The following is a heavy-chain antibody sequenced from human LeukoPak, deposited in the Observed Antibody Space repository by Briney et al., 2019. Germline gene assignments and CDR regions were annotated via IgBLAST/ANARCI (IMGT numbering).Heavy chain of an antibody. V-gene: IGHV4-39*07. Sequence: SETLSLTCTVSGGSISSSTYYWGWIRQPPGKGLEWIGSIYYNGITHYNASLKSRVTISVDTSKNQFSLKLSFVTAADTAVYYCARGYSYGDIWGQGTLVTVSS. J-gene: IGHJ4*02. CDR2: IYYNGIT. CDR1: GGSISSSTYY. D-gene: IGHD5-18*01. CDR3: ARGYSYGDI.